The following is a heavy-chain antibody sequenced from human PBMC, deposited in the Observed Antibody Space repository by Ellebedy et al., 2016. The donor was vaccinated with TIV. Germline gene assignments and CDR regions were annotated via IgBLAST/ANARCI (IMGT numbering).Heavy chain of an antibody. CDR1: GGPITNYN. J-gene: IGHJ5*02. CDR2: ISDTGIT. V-gene: IGHV4-59*01. D-gene: IGHD3-22*01. CDR3: ARRITTTRETRGEANWLDP. Sequence: MPGGSLRLSCTVSGGPITNYNWNWIRQPPGKGLQWIGFISDTGITIYNPSLESRVTILLDASRNQFSLTLTSVTAADPAVYYCARRITTTRETRGEANWLDPWGHGTLVSVSS.